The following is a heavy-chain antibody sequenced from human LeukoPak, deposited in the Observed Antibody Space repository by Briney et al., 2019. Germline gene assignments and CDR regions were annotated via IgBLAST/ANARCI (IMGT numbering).Heavy chain of an antibody. CDR2: IYYSGST. Sequence: SETLSLTCTVSGGSISSYYWSWIRQPPGKGLEWIGYIYYSGSTNYNPSLKCRVTISVDTSKNQFSLKLSSVTAADTAVYYCARSTTVTTDFDYWGQGTPVTVSS. J-gene: IGHJ4*02. V-gene: IGHV4-59*01. CDR1: GGSISSYY. CDR3: ARSTTVTTDFDY. D-gene: IGHD4-17*01.